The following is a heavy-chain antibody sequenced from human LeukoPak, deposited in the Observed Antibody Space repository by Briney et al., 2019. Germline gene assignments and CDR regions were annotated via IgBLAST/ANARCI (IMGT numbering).Heavy chain of an antibody. CDR1: GFTFDDYA. CDR3: AKDLELEDY. Sequence: GGSLRLSCAASGFTFDDYAMHWVRQAPGKGLEWVSGISWNSGSIGYADSVKGRFTISRDNAKNSLYLQMSSLRAEDTALYYCAKDLELEDYWGQGTLVTVSS. D-gene: IGHD1-7*01. CDR2: ISWNSGSI. J-gene: IGHJ4*02. V-gene: IGHV3-9*01.